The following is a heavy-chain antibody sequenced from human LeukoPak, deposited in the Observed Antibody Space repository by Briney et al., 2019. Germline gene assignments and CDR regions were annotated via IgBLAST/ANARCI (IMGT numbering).Heavy chain of an antibody. Sequence: GGSVRLSCAASGFTFCTFWMRWVRQAPGKGLEWVANIQQDGSEKYYVDSVKGRFTISRDNAKNSLYLQMNSLRAEDTAVYYGAREDSSGSGEDYWGQGTLVTVSS. J-gene: IGHJ4*02. D-gene: IGHD3-22*01. CDR3: AREDSSGSGEDY. CDR1: GFTFCTFW. CDR2: IQQDGSEK. V-gene: IGHV3-7*01.